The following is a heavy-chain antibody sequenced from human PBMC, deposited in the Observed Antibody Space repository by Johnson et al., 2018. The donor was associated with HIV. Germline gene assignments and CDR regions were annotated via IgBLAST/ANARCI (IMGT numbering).Heavy chain of an antibody. CDR1: GFTVSSNY. V-gene: IGHV3-20*04. Sequence: VQLVESGGGLIQPGGSLRLSCAASGFTVSSNYMSWVRQAPGKGLEWVSGINWNGGSTGYADSVKGRFTISRDNAKNSLYLQMNSLRAEDTAVYYCARGVGGRTADAFDIWGQGTMVTVSS. J-gene: IGHJ3*02. D-gene: IGHD3-16*01. CDR2: INWNGGST. CDR3: ARGVGGRTADAFDI.